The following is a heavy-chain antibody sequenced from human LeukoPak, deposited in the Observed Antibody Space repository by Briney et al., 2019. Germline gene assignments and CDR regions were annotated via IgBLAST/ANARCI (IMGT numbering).Heavy chain of an antibody. D-gene: IGHD2-2*01. V-gene: IGHV4-30-4*08. CDR2: IYYSGST. CDR1: GGSISSGDYY. J-gene: IGHJ3*02. CDR3: ARGVPAAIDAFDI. Sequence: PSETLSLTCTVSGGSISSGDYYWSWIRQPPGKGLEWIGYIYYSGSTYYNPSLKSRVTISVDTSKNQFSLKLSSVTAADTAVYYCARGVPAAIDAFDIWGQGTMVTVSS.